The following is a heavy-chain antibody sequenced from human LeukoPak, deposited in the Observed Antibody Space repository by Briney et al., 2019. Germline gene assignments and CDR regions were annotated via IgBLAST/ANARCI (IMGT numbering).Heavy chain of an antibody. V-gene: IGHV1-2*02. CDR2: INPNSGGT. CDR1: GYTFTGYY. Sequence: ASVKVSCKASGYTFTGYYMHWVRQAPGQGLEWMGWINPNSGGTNYAQKFQGRVTMTRDTSISTAYMELRSLRSDDTAVYYCARQYGSGSYYNVGRYYYYYMDVWGKGTTVTISS. CDR3: ARQYGSGSYYNVGRYYYYYMDV. D-gene: IGHD3-10*01. J-gene: IGHJ6*03.